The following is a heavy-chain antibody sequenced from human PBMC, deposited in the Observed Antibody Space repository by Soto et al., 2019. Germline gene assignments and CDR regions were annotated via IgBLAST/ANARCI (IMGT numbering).Heavy chain of an antibody. D-gene: IGHD5-12*01. CDR2: IMPIFGTA. V-gene: IGHV1-69*06. J-gene: IGHJ4*02. CDR1: GGTFSSYA. CDR3: ARRSGYGSAPLDY. Sequence: QVQLVQSGAEVKKPGSSVKVSCKASGGTFSSYAISWVRQAPGQGLEWMGGIMPIFGTANYAQKLQGRVTITADKSTSTAYRELSSLRSEHTAVYYCARRSGYGSAPLDYWGQGTLVTVSA.